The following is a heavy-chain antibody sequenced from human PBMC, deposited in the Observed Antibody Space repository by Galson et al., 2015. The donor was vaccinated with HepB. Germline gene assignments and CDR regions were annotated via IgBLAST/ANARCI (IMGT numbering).Heavy chain of an antibody. Sequence: CAISGDSVSSISAAWNWIRQSPSRGLEWLGRTYYRSKWYNDYAVSVKSRITINPDTSKNQFSLQLNSVTPEDTAMYYCVRLVGGTVDNWGQGTLVTVSS. J-gene: IGHJ4*02. CDR2: TYYRSKWYN. V-gene: IGHV6-1*01. D-gene: IGHD1-26*01. CDR1: GDSVSSISAA. CDR3: VRLVGGTVDN.